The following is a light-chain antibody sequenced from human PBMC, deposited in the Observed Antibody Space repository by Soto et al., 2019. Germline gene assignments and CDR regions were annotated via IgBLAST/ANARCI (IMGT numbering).Light chain of an antibody. Sequence: EIVLPQSPATLSLSPGERATLSCRASQSVGSNLAWYQQKPGQAPRLLIFAASNRATGIPARFSGSGSGTDFILTISSLEPEDFAVYYCQQRANWPPFTFGPGTKVDIK. V-gene: IGKV3-11*01. CDR2: AAS. CDR1: QSVGSN. CDR3: QQRANWPPFT. J-gene: IGKJ3*01.